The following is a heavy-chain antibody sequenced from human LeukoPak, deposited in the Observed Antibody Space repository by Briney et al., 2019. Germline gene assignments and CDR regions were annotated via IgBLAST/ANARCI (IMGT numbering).Heavy chain of an antibody. CDR3: AREASTPADAFDI. CDR1: GFSFSSNA. V-gene: IGHV3-53*04. CDR2: IYSGGST. J-gene: IGHJ3*02. Sequence: PGGSLRLSCAASGFSFSSNAMSWVRQAPGKGLEWVSIIYSGGSTYYADSVKGRFTISRHNSKNTLYLQMNSLRAEDTAVYYCAREASTPADAFDIWGQGTMVTVSS.